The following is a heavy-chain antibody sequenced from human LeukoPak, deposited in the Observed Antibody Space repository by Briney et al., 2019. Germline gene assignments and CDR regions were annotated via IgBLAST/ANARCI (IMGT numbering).Heavy chain of an antibody. CDR2: INHSGST. CDR1: GGSFSGYY. CDR3: ARVGGSYYVDY. V-gene: IGHV4-34*01. Sequence: SETLSLTCAVYGGSFSGYYWSWIRQPPGKGLEWIGEINHSGSTNYNPSLKSRVTISVDTSKNQFSLKLSSVTAADTAVYYCARVGGSYYVDYWGQGTLVTVSS. D-gene: IGHD1-26*01. J-gene: IGHJ4*02.